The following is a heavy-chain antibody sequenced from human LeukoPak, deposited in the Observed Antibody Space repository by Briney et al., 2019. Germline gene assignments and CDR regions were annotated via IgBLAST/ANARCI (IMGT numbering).Heavy chain of an antibody. CDR1: GFSFSNHG. CDR2: VARDGGAK. CDR3: AREATWGQWYFDH. D-gene: IGHD6-19*01. V-gene: IGHV3-30*03. J-gene: IGHJ4*02. Sequence: GGSLRLSCVASGFSFSNHGMHWVRQAPGKGLEWASVVARDGGAKFYADSVKGRFTLSRDNSKNMFFLQMNFLTVEDTAIYYCAREATWGQWYFDHWGQGTPVIVSS.